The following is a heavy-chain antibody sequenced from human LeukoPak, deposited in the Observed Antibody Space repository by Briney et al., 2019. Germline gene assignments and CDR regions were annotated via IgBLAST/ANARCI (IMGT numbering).Heavy chain of an antibody. D-gene: IGHD1-26*01. CDR3: AGGLYSGNYYWYSDL. CDR1: GFTFSSYS. J-gene: IGHJ2*01. V-gene: IGHV3-21*03. Sequence: GGSLRLSCTASGFTFSSYSMNWVRQAPGKGLEWVSAINGQSTYVYYVDSLKGRFTISRDNAKNSLYLQMNSLGPEDTAVYYCAGGLYSGNYYWYSDLWGRGTPVTVSS. CDR2: INGQSTYV.